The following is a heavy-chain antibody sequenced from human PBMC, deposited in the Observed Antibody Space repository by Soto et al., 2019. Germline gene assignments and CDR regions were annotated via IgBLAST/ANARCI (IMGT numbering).Heavy chain of an antibody. D-gene: IGHD2-15*01. CDR1: GGSVSGHY. CDR2: INHSGST. J-gene: IGHJ6*02. V-gene: IGHV4-34*01. CDR3: ARDRGYQVVSWSSYYYDLDV. Sequence: QVQLQQWGAGLLKPSETLSLNCTVQGGSVSGHYWSWIRQSPGKGLEWIGEINHSGSTNYNPSLKSRVPISVDTSRNQFSLKVRSVTAADTAVYYCARDRGYQVVSWSSYYYDLDVWGQGATVTVSS.